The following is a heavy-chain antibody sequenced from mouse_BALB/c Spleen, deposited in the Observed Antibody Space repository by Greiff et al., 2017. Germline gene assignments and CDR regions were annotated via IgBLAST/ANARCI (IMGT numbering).Heavy chain of an antibody. D-gene: IGHD1-1*01. V-gene: IGHV1-55*01. CDR3: ARGYYGSRGWFAY. Sequence: QVQLQQPGAELVKPGTSVKLSCKASGYNFTSYWINWVKLRPGQGLEWIGDIYPGSGSTNYNEKFKSKATLTVDTSSSTAYMQLSSLTSEDTAVYFCARGYYGSRGWFAYWGQGTLVTVSA. J-gene: IGHJ3*01. CDR2: IYPGSGST. CDR1: GYNFTSYW.